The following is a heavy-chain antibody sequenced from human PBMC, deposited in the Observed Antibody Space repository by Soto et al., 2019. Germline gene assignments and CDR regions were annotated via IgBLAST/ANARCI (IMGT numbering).Heavy chain of an antibody. D-gene: IGHD6-19*01. Sequence: QVQLVESGGGVVQPGRSLRLSCAASGFTFSSYGMHWVRQAPGKGLEWVAVISYDGSNKYYADSVKGRFTISRDNSKNTVYLQMNSLRAEDTAVYYCAIYSSGWYPLAYWGQGTLVTVSS. CDR3: AIYSSGWYPLAY. CDR2: ISYDGSNK. CDR1: GFTFSSYG. J-gene: IGHJ4*02. V-gene: IGHV3-30*03.